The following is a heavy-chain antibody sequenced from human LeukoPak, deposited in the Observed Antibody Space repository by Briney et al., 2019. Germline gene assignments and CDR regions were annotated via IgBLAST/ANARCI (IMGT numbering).Heavy chain of an antibody. CDR1: GFTFDDYG. D-gene: IGHD3-22*01. J-gene: IGHJ3*02. CDR3: AREVGYYDSSGYYTGDAFDI. V-gene: IGHV3-20*04. Sequence: PGGSLRLSCAASGFTFDDYGMSWVRQAPGKGLEWVSGINWNGGSTGYADSVKGRFTISRDNAKNSLYLQMNSLRAEDTAVYYCAREVGYYDSSGYYTGDAFDIWGQGTMVTVSS. CDR2: INWNGGST.